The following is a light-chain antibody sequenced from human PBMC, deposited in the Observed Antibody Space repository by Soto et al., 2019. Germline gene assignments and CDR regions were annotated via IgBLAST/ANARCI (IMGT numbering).Light chain of an antibody. J-gene: IGKJ2*01. CDR3: QQRSEWPPT. V-gene: IGKV3-11*01. CDR2: DAS. Sequence: EIVLTPSPATLSLSPGERATLSCRASQSVTRFLAWYQQKPAQAPRLLIYDASNRATAIPARFSGSGSGTDFTLTISSLEPEDFAVYYCQQRSEWPPTFGQGTKLEIK. CDR1: QSVTRF.